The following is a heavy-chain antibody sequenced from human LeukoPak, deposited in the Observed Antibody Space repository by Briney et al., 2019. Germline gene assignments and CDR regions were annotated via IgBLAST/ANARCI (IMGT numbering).Heavy chain of an antibody. V-gene: IGHV1-8*02. Sequence: ASVKVSCKASGGTFSSYAISWVRQAPGQGLEWMGWMNPNSGNTGYAQKFQGRVTMTRNTSISTAYMELSSLRSEDTAVYYCARGGEGATPFDPWGQGTLVTVSS. CDR3: ARGGEGATPFDP. D-gene: IGHD3-10*01. CDR2: MNPNSGNT. CDR1: GGTFSSYA. J-gene: IGHJ5*02.